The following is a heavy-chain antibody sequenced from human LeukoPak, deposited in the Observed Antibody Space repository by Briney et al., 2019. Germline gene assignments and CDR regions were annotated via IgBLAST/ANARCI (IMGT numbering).Heavy chain of an antibody. D-gene: IGHD1-26*01. V-gene: IGHV3-11*05. CDR2: ISSSSSYT. J-gene: IGHJ3*02. CDR1: GFTFSDYY. CDR3: ARDLRGWELRPGAFDI. Sequence: GGSLRLSCAASGFTFSDYYMSWIRQAPGKGLEWVSYISSSSSYTNYADSVKGRFTISRDNAKNSLYLQMNSLRAEDTAVYYCARDLRGWELRPGAFDIWGQGTMVTVSS.